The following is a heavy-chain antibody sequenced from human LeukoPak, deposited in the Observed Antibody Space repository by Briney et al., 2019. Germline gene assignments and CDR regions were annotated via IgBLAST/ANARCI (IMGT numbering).Heavy chain of an antibody. CDR1: GYTFTGYY. CDR2: INPNSGGT. CDR3: ARPNPGIAAAGTPGGFDP. V-gene: IGHV1-2*06. D-gene: IGHD6-13*01. J-gene: IGHJ5*02. Sequence: ASVKVSCKASGYTFTGYYMHWVRQAPGQGLEWMGRINPNSGGTNYAQKLQGRVTITRDTSISTAYMELSRLRSDDTAVYYCARPNPGIAAAGTPGGFDPWGQGTLVTVSS.